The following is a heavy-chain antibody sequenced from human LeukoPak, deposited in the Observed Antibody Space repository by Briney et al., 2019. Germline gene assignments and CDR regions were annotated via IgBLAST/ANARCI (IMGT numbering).Heavy chain of an antibody. J-gene: IGHJ5*02. Sequence: TSETLSLTCTVSGGSISSSSYYWGWIRQPPGKGLEWIGSFYYSGSTYYNPSLKSRVTISADTSKNQFSLKLSSVTAADTAVYYCATSGATTVTTWGGSWFDPWGQGTLVTVSS. CDR2: FYYSGST. D-gene: IGHD4-17*01. CDR1: GGSISSSSYY. CDR3: ATSGATTVTTWGGSWFDP. V-gene: IGHV4-39*07.